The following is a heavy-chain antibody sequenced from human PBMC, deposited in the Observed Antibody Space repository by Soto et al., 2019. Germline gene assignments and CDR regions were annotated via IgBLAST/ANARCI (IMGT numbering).Heavy chain of an antibody. CDR1: GGSISSYY. D-gene: IGHD3-10*01. CDR2: IYYSGST. CDR3: AIDYGSGFSFLDV. Sequence: SETLSLTCTVSGGSISSYYWSWIRQPPGKGLEWIGYIYYSGSTNYNPSLKSRVTISVDTSKNQFSLKLSSVTAADTAVYYCAIDYGSGFSFLDVCGERPSVTVSS. J-gene: IGHJ6*02. V-gene: IGHV4-59*01.